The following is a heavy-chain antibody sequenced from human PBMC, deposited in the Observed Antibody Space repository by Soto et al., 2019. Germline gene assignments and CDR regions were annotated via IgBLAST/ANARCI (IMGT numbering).Heavy chain of an antibody. CDR3: TRFAESSGYFDS. V-gene: IGHV1-69*06. CDR1: RDTFSKYA. CDR2: IIPISDTR. D-gene: IGHD3-22*01. Sequence: QVQLVQSGAEVKKPGSSVKVSCKASRDTFSKYALSWVRQAPGHGLEWMGGIIPISDTRNYAQKFQGRVTISAEKSTGTVYMALTSLRSEDTAVYYCTRFAESSGYFDSWGQGTLVTVSS. J-gene: IGHJ4*02.